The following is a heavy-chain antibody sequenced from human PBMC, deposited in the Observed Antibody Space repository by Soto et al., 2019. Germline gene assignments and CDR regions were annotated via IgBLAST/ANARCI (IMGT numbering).Heavy chain of an antibody. J-gene: IGHJ4*02. CDR3: AKVFYYYGSSGYYYFDY. CDR2: ISGSGSTI. V-gene: IGHV3-23*01. CDR1: GFTFSSYA. D-gene: IGHD3-22*01. Sequence: PGGSLRLSCAASGFTFSSYAVSWVRQAPGKGPEWISSISGSGSTIYYADSVKGRFTISRDNSKNTLYLQMSSLRAEDTAVYYCAKVFYYYGSSGYYYFDYWGQGTLVTVSS.